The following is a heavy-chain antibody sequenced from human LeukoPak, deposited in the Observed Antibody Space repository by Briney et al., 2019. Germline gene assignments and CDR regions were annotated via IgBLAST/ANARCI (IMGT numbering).Heavy chain of an antibody. D-gene: IGHD6-13*01. CDR2: ISGSGGSR. J-gene: IGHJ4*02. CDR3: AKLPTGIAAAGYYFDY. V-gene: IGHV3-23*01. Sequence: GGSLRLSCADSGFSLSSYAMSWVRPAPGRGLAWVSAISGSGGSRYYADPVKGRFTISRENSKNTLYLQMNSLRAEDTAVYYCAKLPTGIAAAGYYFDYWGLGTLVTVSS. CDR1: GFSLSSYA.